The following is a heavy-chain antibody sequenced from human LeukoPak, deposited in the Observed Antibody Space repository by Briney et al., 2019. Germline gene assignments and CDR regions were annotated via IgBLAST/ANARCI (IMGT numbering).Heavy chain of an antibody. D-gene: IGHD5-18*01. V-gene: IGHV3-13*01. CDR3: ARGGRGYSYGRRYYFDY. J-gene: IGHJ4*02. Sequence: GGSLRLSCAASGFTFSSYAMSWVRQATGKGLEWVSAIGTAGDTYYPGSVKGRFTISRENAKNSLYLQMNSLRAGDTAVYYCARGGRGYSYGRRYYFDYWGQGTLVTVSS. CDR1: GFTFSSYA. CDR2: IGTAGDT.